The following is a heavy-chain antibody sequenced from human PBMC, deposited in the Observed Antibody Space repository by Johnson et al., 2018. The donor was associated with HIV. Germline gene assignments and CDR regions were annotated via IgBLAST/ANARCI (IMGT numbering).Heavy chain of an antibody. J-gene: IGHJ3*02. CDR3: AKSDVVVIPEGAFDI. CDR2: IWYDGSNK. D-gene: IGHD2-21*01. CDR1: GFTFSSYG. Sequence: QVQLVESGGGLVQPGGSLRLSCTASGFTFSSYGIHWVRQAPGKGLEWVALIWYDGSNKYYADSVKGRFTISRDNSKNTLYLQMNSLRAEDTAVYYCAKSDVVVIPEGAFDIWGQGTMVTVSS. V-gene: IGHV3-33*06.